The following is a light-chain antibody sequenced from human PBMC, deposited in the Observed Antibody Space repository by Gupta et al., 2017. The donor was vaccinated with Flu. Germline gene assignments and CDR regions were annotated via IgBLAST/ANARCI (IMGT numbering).Light chain of an antibody. V-gene: IGLV2-14*01. CDR2: DVS. J-gene: IGLJ2*01. Sequence: QSALTPPASVPGSPGQSTTIHCPGTTSDVGGYNSVSWYQPRPGTAPKLMIYDVSNRPSGISDRFSGSKSGNSASLTISGLQAEDEADYYCSSYTGGSTLFVAFGGGTKLTVL. CDR1: TSDVGGYNS. CDR3: SSYTGGSTLFVA.